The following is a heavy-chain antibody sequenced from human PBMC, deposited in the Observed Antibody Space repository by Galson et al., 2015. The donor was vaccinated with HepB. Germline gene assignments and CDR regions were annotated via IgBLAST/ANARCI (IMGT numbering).Heavy chain of an antibody. CDR1: GFTFSSYA. CDR2: ISYDGSNK. J-gene: IGHJ6*02. V-gene: IGHV3-30-3*01. D-gene: IGHD3-3*01. CDR3: ARDIYSRRRYYDFWSGYYQSLYGMDV. Sequence: SLRLSCAASGFTFSSYAMHWVRQAPGKGLEWVAVISYDGSNKYYADSVKGRFTISRDNSKNTLYLQMNSLRAEDTAVYYCARDIYSRRRYYDFWSGYYQSLYGMDVWGQGTTVTVSS.